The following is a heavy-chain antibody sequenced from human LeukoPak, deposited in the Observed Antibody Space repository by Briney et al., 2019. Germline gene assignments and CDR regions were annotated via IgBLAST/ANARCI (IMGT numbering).Heavy chain of an antibody. D-gene: IGHD2-15*01. CDR3: ARESLRGYCSGGTCEEGFDY. CDR2: VNPNAGGI. J-gene: IGHJ4*02. CDR1: GYTFTNYY. Sequence: GASVKVSCKASGYTFTNYYMHWVRQAPGQGLEWMGLVNPNAGGISYAQRFQDRVTMTRGMSTTTVYMELSSLRSEDTAVYFCARESLRGYCSGGTCEEGFDYWGQGTLVTVSS. V-gene: IGHV1-46*01.